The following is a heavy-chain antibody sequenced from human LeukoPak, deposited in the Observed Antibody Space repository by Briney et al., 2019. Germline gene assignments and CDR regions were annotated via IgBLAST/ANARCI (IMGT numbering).Heavy chain of an antibody. J-gene: IGHJ4*02. CDR1: GYTLTELS. CDR2: FDPEDGET. V-gene: IGHV1-24*01. Sequence: ASVKVSCKVSGYTLTELSMHWVRQAPGKGLEWMGGFDPEDGETIYAQKFQGRVTMTEDTSTDTAYMELSSLRSEDTAMYYCATSIVGGGFFFYYFDYWGQGALVTVSS. CDR3: ATSIVGGGFFFYYFDY. D-gene: IGHD1-26*01.